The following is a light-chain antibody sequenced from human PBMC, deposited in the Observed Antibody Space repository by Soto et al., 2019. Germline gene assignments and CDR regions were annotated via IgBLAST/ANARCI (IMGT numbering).Light chain of an antibody. Sequence: QPALTQPPSASGSPGQSVTISCSGTKNDIGVYDFVSWYQHHPGKAPRLIIYEVVQRPSGVPERFSGSKSGTSASLAITGLQAEDEADYYCQAYDYSLTASVFGGGTKLTVL. CDR1: KNDIGVYDF. CDR3: QAYDYSLTASV. J-gene: IGLJ3*02. V-gene: IGLV2-8*01. CDR2: EVV.